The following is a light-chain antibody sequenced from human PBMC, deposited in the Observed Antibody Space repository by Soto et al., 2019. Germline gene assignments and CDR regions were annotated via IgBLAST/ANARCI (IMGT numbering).Light chain of an antibody. V-gene: IGKV1-33*01. CDR3: QQDDNLPYT. Sequence: DIQMTQSPSSLSASVGDRVTITCQASQDISNYLNWYQQKPGKAPKLLIYDASNLETGVPSSFSGRGSWTDFTFTISSLQTEDSATYYCQQDDNLPYTFGQGTKLEIK. CDR2: DAS. J-gene: IGKJ2*01. CDR1: QDISNY.